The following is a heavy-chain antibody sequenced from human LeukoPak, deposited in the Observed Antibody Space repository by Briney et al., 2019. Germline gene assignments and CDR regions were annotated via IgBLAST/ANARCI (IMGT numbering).Heavy chain of an antibody. CDR2: IIPILGTS. CDR3: ATDLADATYGFDI. J-gene: IGHJ3*02. V-gene: IGHV1-69*05. D-gene: IGHD6-13*01. Sequence: GASVKVSCKTSGGTFSNYAISWVRQAPGQGLEWMGGIIPILGTSNSAEKFQGRLTVTTDEFTGTAYMELSTLRSEDTAVYYCATDLADATYGFDIWGQGTMVTVSS. CDR1: GGTFSNYA.